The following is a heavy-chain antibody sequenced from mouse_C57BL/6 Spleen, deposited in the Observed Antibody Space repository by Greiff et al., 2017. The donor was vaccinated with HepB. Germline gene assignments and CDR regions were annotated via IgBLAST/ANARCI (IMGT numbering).Heavy chain of an antibody. Sequence: VQLQQSGAELVRPGASVTLSCKASGHTFTDYEMHWVKQTPVHGLEWIGAIDPETGGTAYNQKFKGKAILTADKSSSTAYMELRSLTSEDSAVYYCTKTGEYFDYWGQGTTLTVSS. CDR1: GHTFTDYE. J-gene: IGHJ2*01. CDR3: TKTGEYFDY. D-gene: IGHD4-1*01. V-gene: IGHV1-15*01. CDR2: IDPETGGT.